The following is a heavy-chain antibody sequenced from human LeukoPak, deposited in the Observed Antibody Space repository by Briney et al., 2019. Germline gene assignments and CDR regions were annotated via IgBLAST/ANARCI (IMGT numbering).Heavy chain of an antibody. Sequence: GGSLRLSCAASGSTFSVYGMHWVRQAPGKGLEWVAGISYDGSNEYYADSVKGRFTISRDNAKNSLYLQMNSLRAEDTAVYYCARDVDVPAATPFDYWGQGTLVTVSS. V-gene: IGHV3-30-3*01. CDR1: GSTFSVYG. D-gene: IGHD2-2*01. CDR3: ARDVDVPAATPFDY. J-gene: IGHJ4*02. CDR2: ISYDGSNE.